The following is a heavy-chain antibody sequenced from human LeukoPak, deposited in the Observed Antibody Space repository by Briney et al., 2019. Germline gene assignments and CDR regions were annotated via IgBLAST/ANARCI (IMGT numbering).Heavy chain of an antibody. CDR1: GFTFDDYG. CDR2: INWNGGST. CDR3: ARDVSSPHLYYYYYMDV. Sequence: GGSLSLSCAASGFTFDDYGMSWVRQAPGKGLEWVSGINWNGGSTGYADSVKGRFTISRDNAKNSLYLQMNSLRAEDTALYYCARDVSSPHLYYYYYMDVWGKGTTVTVSS. J-gene: IGHJ6*03. D-gene: IGHD6-13*01. V-gene: IGHV3-20*04.